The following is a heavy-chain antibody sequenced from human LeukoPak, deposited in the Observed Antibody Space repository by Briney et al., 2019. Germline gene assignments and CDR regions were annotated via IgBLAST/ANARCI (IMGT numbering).Heavy chain of an antibody. J-gene: IGHJ4*02. CDR1: GFTFDDYG. CDR3: ARDPPPIVAPRGAFEY. D-gene: IGHD2-21*01. V-gene: IGHV3-20*04. Sequence: GGSLRLSCAASGFTFDDYGMSWVRQAPGKGLEWVSGINWNGGSTGYADSVKGRFTISRDNAKNSLYLQMNSLRAEDTALYYWARDPPPIVAPRGAFEYWGQGPLVTVSS. CDR2: INWNGGST.